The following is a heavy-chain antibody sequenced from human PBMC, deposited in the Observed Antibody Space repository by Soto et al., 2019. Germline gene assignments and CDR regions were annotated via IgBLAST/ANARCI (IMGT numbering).Heavy chain of an antibody. Sequence: RASVKVSCKASGYTFTSYDIYWVRQATGQGLEWMGWMNPNTGNSGYAQKFQGRVTVTSDTSINTVHMELSSLRSEDTAVYYCARDLHGAFTTMVYWGQGSLVTVSS. CDR3: ARDLHGAFTTMVY. V-gene: IGHV1-8*01. D-gene: IGHD5-18*01. J-gene: IGHJ4*02. CDR2: MNPNTGNS. CDR1: GYTFTSYD.